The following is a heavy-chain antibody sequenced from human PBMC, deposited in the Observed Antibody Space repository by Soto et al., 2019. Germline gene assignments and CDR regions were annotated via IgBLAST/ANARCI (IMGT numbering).Heavy chain of an antibody. Sequence: SQTLSLTCAISGDSVSSNSAAWNWIRQSPSRGLEWLGRTYYRSKWYNDYAVSVKSRITINPDTSKNQFSLQLNSVTPGDTAVYYCARDYDFWSGSHYYYGMDVWGQGTTVTVSS. J-gene: IGHJ6*02. D-gene: IGHD3-3*01. CDR1: GDSVSSNSAA. CDR2: TYYRSKWYN. CDR3: ARDYDFWSGSHYYYGMDV. V-gene: IGHV6-1*01.